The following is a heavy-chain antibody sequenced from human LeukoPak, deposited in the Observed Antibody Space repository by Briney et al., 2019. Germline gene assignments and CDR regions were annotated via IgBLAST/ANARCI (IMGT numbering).Heavy chain of an antibody. D-gene: IGHD4-23*01. CDR1: GGSISSYY. J-gene: IGHJ4*02. CDR2: IYYSGST. CDR3: ARDPLDYGGNSGYFDY. V-gene: IGHV4-59*01. Sequence: PSETLSLTCTVSGGSISSYYWSWLRQPPGKGLEWIGYIYYSGSTNYNPSLKSRVTISVDTSKNQFSLKLSSVTAADTAVYYCARDPLDYGGNSGYFDYWGQGTLVTVSS.